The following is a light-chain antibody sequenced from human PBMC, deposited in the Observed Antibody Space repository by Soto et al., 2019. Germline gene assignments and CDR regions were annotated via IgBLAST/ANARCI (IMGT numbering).Light chain of an antibody. CDR3: LVSYIDARV. Sequence: QSVVTQEPSLTVSPGGTVTLTCGSSTGAVTSGHYPYWFQQKPGQAPRTLIYDSTNKHSWTPARFSCSFLGAKAALTLSGAQPDDEAHYYCLVSYIDARVFGVWTKLTFL. J-gene: IGLJ2*01. CDR1: TGAVTSGHY. CDR2: DST. V-gene: IGLV7-46*01.